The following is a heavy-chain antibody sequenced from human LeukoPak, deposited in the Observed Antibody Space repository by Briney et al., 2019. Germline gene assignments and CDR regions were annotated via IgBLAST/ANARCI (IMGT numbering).Heavy chain of an antibody. J-gene: IGHJ4*02. CDR3: ARDYRGYRAPYYFDY. CDR2: IKQDASEK. D-gene: IGHD2-15*01. V-gene: IGHV3-7*01. CDR1: GFTFSSYW. Sequence: GGSLRLSCAAPGFTFSSYWMSWVRQAPGKGLEWVANIKQDASEKYYVDSVKGRFTISRGNAKNSLYLQMNSLRAEDTAVYYCARDYRGYRAPYYFDYWGQGTLVTVSS.